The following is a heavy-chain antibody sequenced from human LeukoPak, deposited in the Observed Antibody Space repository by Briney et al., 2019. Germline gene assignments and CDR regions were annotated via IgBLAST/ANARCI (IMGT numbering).Heavy chain of an antibody. Sequence: SETLSLTCAVYGGSFSGYYWSWIRQPPGKGLGWIGEINHSGSTNCNPSLKSRVTISVDTSKNQFSLKLSSVTAADTAVYYCATRREVTSPTGYWGQGTLVTVSS. V-gene: IGHV4-34*01. CDR3: ATRREVTSPTGY. CDR1: GGSFSGYY. CDR2: INHSGST. J-gene: IGHJ4*02. D-gene: IGHD4-11*01.